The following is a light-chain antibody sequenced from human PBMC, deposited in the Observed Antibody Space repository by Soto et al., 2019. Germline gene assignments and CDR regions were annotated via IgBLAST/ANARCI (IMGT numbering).Light chain of an antibody. CDR3: CSYTSSSTHV. V-gene: IGLV2-14*01. J-gene: IGLJ1*01. CDR1: RSDVGGYNF. Sequence: QSALTQPSSVSGSPGQSITIYCPGTRSDVGGYNFVSWYQQHPGKVPKLMIFEVNRRPSGVSDRFSGSKSGNTASLTISGLQAEDEGDYYCCSYTSSSTHVFGSGTKVTFL. CDR2: EVN.